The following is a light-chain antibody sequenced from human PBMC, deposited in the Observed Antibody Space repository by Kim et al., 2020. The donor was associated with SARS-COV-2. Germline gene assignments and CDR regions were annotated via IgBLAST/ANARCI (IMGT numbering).Light chain of an antibody. CDR2: DAS. CDR1: QSISRW. J-gene: IGKJ2*01. Sequence: CVGDTVTITCRASQSISRWLAWYQQKLGKAPKPLIYDASTLESGVTSRFSGSGSGTEFTLTITSLQPDDFATYYCQQYNSYSPYTFGQGTKLEI. CDR3: QQYNSYSPYT. V-gene: IGKV1-5*01.